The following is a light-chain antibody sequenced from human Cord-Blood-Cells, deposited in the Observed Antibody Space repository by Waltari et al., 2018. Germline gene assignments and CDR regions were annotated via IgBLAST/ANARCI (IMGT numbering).Light chain of an antibody. CDR2: LNSDGSH. Sequence: QLVLTQSPSASPSLRASVKLTCTLSSGHSSYGIAWHPQQPEKGPRYLIKLNSDGSHSKGDGIPDRFSGSSSGAERYLTISSLQSEDEADYYCQTWGTGSGVFGGGTKLTVL. V-gene: IGLV4-69*01. J-gene: IGLJ3*02. CDR1: SGHSSYG. CDR3: QTWGTGSGV.